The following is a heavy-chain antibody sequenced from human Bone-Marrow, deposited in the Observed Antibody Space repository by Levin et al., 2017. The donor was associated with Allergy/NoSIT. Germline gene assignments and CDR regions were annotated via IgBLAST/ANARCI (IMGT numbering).Heavy chain of an antibody. J-gene: IGHJ3*02. CDR1: GFTFSSYA. CDR2: ISGSGGST. CDR3: AKPSGAFDI. V-gene: IGHV3-23*01. Sequence: GESLKISCAASGFTFSSYAMSWVRQAPGKGLEWVSAISGSGGSTYYADSVKGRFTISRDNSKNTLYLQMNSLRAEDTAVYYCAKPSGAFDIWGQGTMVTVSS.